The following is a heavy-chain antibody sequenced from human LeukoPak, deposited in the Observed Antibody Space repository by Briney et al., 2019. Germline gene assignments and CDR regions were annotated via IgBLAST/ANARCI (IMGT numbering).Heavy chain of an antibody. CDR1: GGTFTGYY. CDR2: INPNSGGT. D-gene: IGHD2-2*01. J-gene: IGHJ5*02. CDR3: ARDDGYCSSTSCTVGFDP. Sequence: ASVKVSCKASGGTFTGYYMHWVRQAPGQGLEWMGWINPNSGGTNYAQKFQGRVTMTRDTSISTAYMELSRLRSDDTAVYYCARDDGYCSSTSCTVGFDPWGQGTLVTVSS. V-gene: IGHV1-2*02.